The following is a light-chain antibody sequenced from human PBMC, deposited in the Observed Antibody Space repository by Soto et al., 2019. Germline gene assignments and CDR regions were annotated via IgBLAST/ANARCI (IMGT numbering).Light chain of an antibody. V-gene: IGLV2-8*01. CDR1: TSDVGGYNF. CDR3: SSYASFNTWV. CDR2: EVT. J-gene: IGLJ3*02. Sequence: QSALTQPPSASGSPGQSVTISCTGTTSDVGGYNFVSWYQQHPGKAPKLIIYEVTRRPSGVPDRFSASKSGNTASLTVSGRQADDEAYFYCSSYASFNTWVFGGGTKLTVL.